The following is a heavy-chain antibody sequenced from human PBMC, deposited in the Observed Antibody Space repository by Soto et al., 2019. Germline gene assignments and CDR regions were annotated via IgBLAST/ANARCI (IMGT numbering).Heavy chain of an antibody. D-gene: IGHD6-13*01. CDR1: GGSFSGYY. CDR2: INHSGST. Sequence: PSETLSLTCAVYGGSFSGYYWSWIRQPPGKGLEWIGEINHSGSTNYNPSLKSRVTISVDTSKNQFSLKLSSVTAADTAVYYCARRPYSSSWYGENFDYWRQGTLVTVSS. V-gene: IGHV4-34*01. CDR3: ARRPYSSSWYGENFDY. J-gene: IGHJ4*02.